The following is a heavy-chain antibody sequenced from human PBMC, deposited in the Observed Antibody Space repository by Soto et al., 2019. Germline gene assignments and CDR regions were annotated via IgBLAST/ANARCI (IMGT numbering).Heavy chain of an antibody. V-gene: IGHV1-8*01. Sequence: GASVKVSCKASGYTFTSYDINWVRQATGQGLEWMGWVNPNSGNTGYAQKFQGRVTMTRNTSISTAYMELSSLRSEDTAVYYCARGLSRSWLYYYYYYMDVWGKGTPVTVSS. CDR3: ARGLSRSWLYYYYYYMDV. J-gene: IGHJ6*03. CDR2: VNPNSGNT. D-gene: IGHD6-13*01. CDR1: GYTFTSYD.